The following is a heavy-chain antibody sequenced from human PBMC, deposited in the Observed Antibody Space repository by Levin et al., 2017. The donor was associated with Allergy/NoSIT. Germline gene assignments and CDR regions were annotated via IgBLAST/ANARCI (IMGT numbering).Heavy chain of an antibody. CDR3: ARDLDALPDY. V-gene: IGHV3-48*03. D-gene: IGHD2-15*01. Sequence: GGSLRLSCAASGFIFRNYDMNWVRQAPGKGLEWVSYISGSASRLHYADSVKGRFTISRDNAKNTLHLQMNSLRVEDTAIYYCARDLDALPDYWGQGSLVTVSS. CDR1: GFIFRNYD. J-gene: IGHJ4*02. CDR2: ISGSASRL.